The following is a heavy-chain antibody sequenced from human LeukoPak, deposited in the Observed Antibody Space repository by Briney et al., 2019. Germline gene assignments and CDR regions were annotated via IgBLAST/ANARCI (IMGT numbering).Heavy chain of an antibody. CDR1: GYIFTSYW. CDR3: ARRLFSSLCSGGSCYSFFDY. Sequence: ESLKISCKGSGYIFTSYWIGWVRQMPGKGLELMGIIYPDDSDTIYSPSFQSQVTISSDMSISTAYLHWLSLKPSHTAMYYCARRLFSSLCSGGSCYSFFDYWGQGTLVTVSS. V-gene: IGHV5-51*01. CDR2: IYPDDSDT. J-gene: IGHJ4*02. D-gene: IGHD2-15*01.